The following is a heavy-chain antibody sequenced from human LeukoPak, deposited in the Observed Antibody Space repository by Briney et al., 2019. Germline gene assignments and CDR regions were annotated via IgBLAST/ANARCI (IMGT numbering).Heavy chain of an antibody. V-gene: IGHV4-39*01. CDR1: GGSISSSSYY. D-gene: IGHD6-19*01. CDR3: ATHEWYSSGWDLKYFDY. J-gene: IGHJ4*02. CDR2: IYYSGST. Sequence: SETLSLTCTVSGGSISSSSYYWGWIRQPPGKGLEWIGSIYYSGSTYYSPSLKSRVTISVDTSKNQFSLKLGSVTAADTAVYYCATHEWYSSGWDLKYFDYWGQGTLVTVSS.